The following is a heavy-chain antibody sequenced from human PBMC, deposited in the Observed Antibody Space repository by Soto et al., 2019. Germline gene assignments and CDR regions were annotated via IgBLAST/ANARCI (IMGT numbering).Heavy chain of an antibody. Sequence: PGGSLRLSCAASGFTFSSYSMNWVRQAPGKGLEWVSYISSSSSTIYYADSVKGRFTISRDNAMNSLYLQMNSLRAEDTAVYYCARDADILTGSDAFDIWGQGTMVTVSS. CDR1: GFTFSSYS. CDR2: ISSSSSTI. V-gene: IGHV3-48*01. J-gene: IGHJ3*02. CDR3: ARDADILTGSDAFDI. D-gene: IGHD3-9*01.